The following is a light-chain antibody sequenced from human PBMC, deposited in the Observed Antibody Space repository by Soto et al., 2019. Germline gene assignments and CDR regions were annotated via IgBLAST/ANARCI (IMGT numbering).Light chain of an antibody. CDR3: KLYAGSNKDV. Sequence: QSALTQPPSASGSPGQSVTISCTGTKNDIGVYDFVSWYQHHPGKAPRLIIYEVVQRPSGVPDRFSGSKSGNTASLTVSGLPAGHEPAYFCKLYAGSNKDVFGSGTELTVL. V-gene: IGLV2-8*01. CDR2: EVV. J-gene: IGLJ1*01. CDR1: KNDIGVYDF.